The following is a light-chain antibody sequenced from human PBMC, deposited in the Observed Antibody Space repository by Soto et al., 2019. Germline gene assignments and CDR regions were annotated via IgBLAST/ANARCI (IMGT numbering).Light chain of an antibody. CDR2: AAS. Sequence: DIQMTQSPSSLSAFVGDTATISCRATDNIDRYLNWYQQKPGQAPRVLITAASTLQSGVTSRLSDRGSGTDFPLTINNLQLEEFATYYCQRTYDTPFPFGPGNKVATK. V-gene: IGKV1-39*01. CDR1: DNIDRY. CDR3: QRTYDTPFP. J-gene: IGKJ3*01.